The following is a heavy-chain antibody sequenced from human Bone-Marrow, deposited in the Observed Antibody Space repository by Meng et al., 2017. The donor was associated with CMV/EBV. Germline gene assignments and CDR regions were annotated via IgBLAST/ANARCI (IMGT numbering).Heavy chain of an antibody. CDR2: INPNSGGT. CDR3: ARGFVVVPAAKIY. CDR1: GYTFTTYD. J-gene: IGHJ4*02. V-gene: IGHV1-2*02. Sequence: ASVKVSCKASGYTFTTYDINWVRQAPGQGLEWMGWINPNSGGTNYAQKFQGRVTMTRDTSISTAYMELSRLRSDDTAVYYCARGFVVVPAAKIYWGQGTLVTFSS. D-gene: IGHD2-2*01.